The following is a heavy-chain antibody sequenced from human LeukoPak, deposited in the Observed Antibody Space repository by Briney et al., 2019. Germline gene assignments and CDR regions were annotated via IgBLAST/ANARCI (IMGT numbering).Heavy chain of an antibody. Sequence: GGSLRLSCAASGFTVSSNYMSWVRQAPGKELEWVSVIYSGGSTYYADSVKGRFTISRDNSKNTLYLQMNSLRAEDTAVYYYAREMATRSGLYYYYGMDVWGQGTTVTVSS. CDR1: GFTVSSNY. V-gene: IGHV3-53*01. D-gene: IGHD5-24*01. CDR2: IYSGGST. CDR3: AREMATRSGLYYYYGMDV. J-gene: IGHJ6*02.